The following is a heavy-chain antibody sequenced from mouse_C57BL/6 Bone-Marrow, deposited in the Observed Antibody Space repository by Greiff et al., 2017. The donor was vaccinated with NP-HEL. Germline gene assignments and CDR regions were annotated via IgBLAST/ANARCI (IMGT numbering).Heavy chain of an antibody. CDR1: GYTFTSYW. V-gene: IGHV1-74*01. CDR3: AITWLLRSFYY. J-gene: IGHJ2*01. CDR2: IHPSDSDT. Sequence: VQLQQPGAELVKPGASVKVSCKASGYTFTSYWMHWVKQRPGQGLEWIGRIHPSDSDTNYNQKFKGKATLTVDKSYSTAYMQLSILTSEDSAVYYCAITWLLRSFYYWGQGTTLTVSS. D-gene: IGHD2-3*01.